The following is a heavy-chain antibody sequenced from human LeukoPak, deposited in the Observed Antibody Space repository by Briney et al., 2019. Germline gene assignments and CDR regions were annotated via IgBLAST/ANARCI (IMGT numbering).Heavy chain of an antibody. V-gene: IGHV1-8*01. CDR2: MNPNSGNT. CDR3: ARGRNDYGDPWFDP. D-gene: IGHD4-17*01. Sequence: ASVKVSCKASGYTFTSYDINWVRQATGQGLEWMGWMNPNSGNTGYAQKFQGRVTMTRNTSISTAYMELSSLRSEDTAVYYCARGRNDYGDPWFDPWGQGTLVTASS. CDR1: GYTFTSYD. J-gene: IGHJ5*02.